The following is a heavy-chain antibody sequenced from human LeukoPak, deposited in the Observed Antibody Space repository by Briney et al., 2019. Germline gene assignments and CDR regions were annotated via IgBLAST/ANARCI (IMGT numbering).Heavy chain of an antibody. CDR3: ARSITMNRGPLGN. CDR2: IYSGGST. CDR1: GFTVSSNY. J-gene: IGHJ4*02. Sequence: GGSLRLSCAASGFTVSSNYMNWVRQAPGKGLEWVSIIYSGGSTYYADSVRGRFTISRDNSKNTLLLQMNSLRAEDTAVYYCARSITMNRGPLGNWGQGTLVTVSS. D-gene: IGHD3-10*01. V-gene: IGHV3-53*01.